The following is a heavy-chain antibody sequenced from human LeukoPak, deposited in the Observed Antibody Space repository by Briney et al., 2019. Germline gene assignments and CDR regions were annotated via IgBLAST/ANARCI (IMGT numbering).Heavy chain of an antibody. V-gene: IGHV3-33*06. D-gene: IGHD3-9*01. J-gene: IGHJ3*02. CDR3: AKEYEIFVGAFDI. CDR2: LWKDASNN. Sequence: TGGSLRLSCVASGFTLRNYGMHWVRQAPGKGLEWVAVLWKDASNNFYADSVKVRFGFSRDNSKDMLYMQMNSLRAEDTAVYYCAKEYEIFVGAFDIWGQGTMVTVSS. CDR1: GFTLRNYG.